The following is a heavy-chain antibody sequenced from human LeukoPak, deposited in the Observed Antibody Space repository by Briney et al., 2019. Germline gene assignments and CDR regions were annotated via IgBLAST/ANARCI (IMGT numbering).Heavy chain of an antibody. V-gene: IGHV3-23*01. J-gene: IGHJ6*02. CDR1: GFTFSSYA. CDR3: ANYSPKQLMVRGVIRYGMDV. Sequence: GGSLRLSCAASGFTFSSYAMSWVRQAPGKGLEWVSAISGSGGSTYYADSVKGRFTISRDNSKNTLYLQMNSLRAEDTAVYYCANYSPKQLMVRGVIRYGMDVWGQGTTVTVSS. CDR2: ISGSGGST. D-gene: IGHD3-10*01.